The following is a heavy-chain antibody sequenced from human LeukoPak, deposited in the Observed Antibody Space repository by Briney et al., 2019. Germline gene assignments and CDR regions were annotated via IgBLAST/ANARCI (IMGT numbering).Heavy chain of an antibody. CDR3: VRSRGYSYGYSYYFDY. CDR2: THPGDSDT. Sequence: GESLKISCKGSGYTFTNYWIGWVRQMPGKGLEWMGITHPGDSDTRYSPSFQGQVTISADKYISTAYLQWSSLKASDTAIYYCVRSRGYSYGYSYYFDYWGQGTLVTVSS. V-gene: IGHV5-51*01. CDR1: GYTFTNYW. J-gene: IGHJ4*02. D-gene: IGHD5-18*01.